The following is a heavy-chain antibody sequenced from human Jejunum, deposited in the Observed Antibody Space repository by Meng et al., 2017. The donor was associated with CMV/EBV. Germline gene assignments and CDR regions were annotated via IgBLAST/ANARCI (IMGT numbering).Heavy chain of an antibody. V-gene: IGHV3-23*01. D-gene: IGHD3-10*01. CDR2: ISASGVSA. CDR3: AKVLNPPRMRFSYYGMDV. CDR1: SYA. Sequence: SYAMTWVRQAPGKGLDWVSTISASGVSAYYADSVKGRFTISRDNSKNTLYLQINSLRADDTAVYYCAKVLNPPRMRFSYYGMDVRGQGTTVTVSS. J-gene: IGHJ6*02.